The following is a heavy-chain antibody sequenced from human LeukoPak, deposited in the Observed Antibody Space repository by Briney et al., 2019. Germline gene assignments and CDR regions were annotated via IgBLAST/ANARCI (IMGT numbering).Heavy chain of an antibody. J-gene: IGHJ5*02. Sequence: SETLSLTCTVSGGSISSYYWSWIRQPPGKGQEWIGDIYYSGNTNYNPSLKSRVTISVDTSKNQFSLKLSSVTAADTAVYYCARTSSGWDNWFDPWGQGTLVTVSS. D-gene: IGHD6-19*01. V-gene: IGHV4-59*01. CDR3: ARTSSGWDNWFDP. CDR2: IYYSGNT. CDR1: GGSISSYY.